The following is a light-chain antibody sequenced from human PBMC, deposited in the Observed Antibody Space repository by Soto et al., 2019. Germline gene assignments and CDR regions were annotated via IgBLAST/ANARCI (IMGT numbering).Light chain of an antibody. CDR2: GAS. CDR3: QQYGRSPPIT. CDR1: QSVSSSY. V-gene: IGKV3-20*01. J-gene: IGKJ5*01. Sequence: EIVLTHSPCTLSLSPGERATLSCRASQSVSSSYLAWYQQKPGQAPRLLIYGASSRATGIPDRFSGSGSGTDFTLTISRLEPEDFAVYYCQQYGRSPPITFGQGTRLEIK.